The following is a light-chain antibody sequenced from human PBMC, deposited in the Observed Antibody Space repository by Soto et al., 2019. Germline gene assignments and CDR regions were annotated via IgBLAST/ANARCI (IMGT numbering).Light chain of an antibody. CDR1: QDISVY. J-gene: IGKJ4*01. CDR2: AAS. V-gene: IGKV1-27*01. Sequence: DIQMTQSPSSLSASLGDRVTITCRASQDISVYLAWFQQKPGKVPKLLIYAASTLQSGVPSRFSGSGSGTDFTLPISSLQAGDVSTYYCQKYNSAPLTFGGGTKVEIK. CDR3: QKYNSAPLT.